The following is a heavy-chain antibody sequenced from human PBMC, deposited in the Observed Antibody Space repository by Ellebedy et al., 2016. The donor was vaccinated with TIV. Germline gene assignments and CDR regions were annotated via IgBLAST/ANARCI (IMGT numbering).Heavy chain of an antibody. CDR3: AREVSGSSAYEDY. V-gene: IGHV1-46*01. CDR2: INLNGGGA. D-gene: IGHD3-22*01. J-gene: IGHJ4*02. CDR1: GYTFTSYY. Sequence: ASVKVSCXASGYTFTSYYMHWVRQAPGQGLEWMGIINLNGGGATYAQKFQGRVTMTTDTSTSTVYMELSSLRSDDTAVYYCAREVSGSSAYEDYWGQGTLVTVSS.